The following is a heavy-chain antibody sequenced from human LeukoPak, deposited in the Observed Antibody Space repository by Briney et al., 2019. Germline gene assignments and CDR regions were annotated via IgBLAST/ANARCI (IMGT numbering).Heavy chain of an antibody. CDR2: INAGNGNT. V-gene: IGHV1-3*03. Sequence: ASVKVSCKASGYTFTSYAMHWVRQAPGQRLEWMGWINAGNGNTKYSQEFQGRVTITRDTSASTAYMELSSLKASDTAMYYCARSLYGVNTWFDYWGQGTLVTVSS. D-gene: IGHD4/OR15-4a*01. CDR1: GYTFTSYA. J-gene: IGHJ4*02. CDR3: ARSLYGVNTWFDY.